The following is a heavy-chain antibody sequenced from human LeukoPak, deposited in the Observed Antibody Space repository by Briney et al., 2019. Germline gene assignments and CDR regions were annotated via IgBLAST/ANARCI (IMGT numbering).Heavy chain of an antibody. Sequence: SETLSLTCTVSGGSISSYYWSWIRQPPGKGLEWIGYIYYSGSTSYNPSLKSRVTISVDTSKNQFSLKLSSVTAADTAVYYCASSSSQFDYWGQGTLVTVSS. J-gene: IGHJ4*02. V-gene: IGHV4-59*01. CDR1: GGSISSYY. D-gene: IGHD6-13*01. CDR3: ASSSSQFDY. CDR2: IYYSGST.